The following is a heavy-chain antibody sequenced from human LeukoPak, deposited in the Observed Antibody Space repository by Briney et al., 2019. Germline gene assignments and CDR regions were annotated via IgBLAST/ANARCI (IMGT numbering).Heavy chain of an antibody. CDR3: ARARGHGSSGYYFFDH. CDR2: IYTSGST. CDR1: GGSISSYY. Sequence: SETLSLTCTVSGGSISSYYWSWIRQPAGKGLEWIGRIYTSGSTNYNPSLKSRVTMSVDTSKNQFSLKLSSVTAADTAVYYCARARGHGSSGYYFFDHWGQGTLVTVSS. D-gene: IGHD3-22*01. J-gene: IGHJ4*02. V-gene: IGHV4-4*07.